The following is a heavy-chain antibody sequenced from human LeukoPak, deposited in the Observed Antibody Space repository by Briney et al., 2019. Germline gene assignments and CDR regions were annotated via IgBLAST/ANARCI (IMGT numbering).Heavy chain of an antibody. Sequence: GGPLSLSWAASGFPFSNPWMSWFRKPPGKGLEWVANIKLDGSQKYYVDSVKGRFTISRDNAKNSLYLQMNSLRAEDTAVYYCARDSYGLHDWGQGTLVTVSS. V-gene: IGHV3-7*01. J-gene: IGHJ4*02. D-gene: IGHD3/OR15-3a*01. CDR2: IKLDGSQK. CDR3: ARDSYGLHD. CDR1: GFPFSNPW.